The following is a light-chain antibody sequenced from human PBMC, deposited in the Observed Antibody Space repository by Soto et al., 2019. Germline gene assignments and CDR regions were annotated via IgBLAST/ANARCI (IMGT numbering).Light chain of an antibody. CDR1: QDIRNS. CDR2: AAS. Sequence: DIQMTQSPSSLSASVGDRVTIPCQASQDIRNSLNWYQQKPGKAPKLLIYAASILETGVPSRFSGSGAGTDFTFTISGLQPEDMATYYCQQYGNLPLTFGGGAKVEIE. CDR3: QQYGNLPLT. J-gene: IGKJ4*01. V-gene: IGKV1-33*01.